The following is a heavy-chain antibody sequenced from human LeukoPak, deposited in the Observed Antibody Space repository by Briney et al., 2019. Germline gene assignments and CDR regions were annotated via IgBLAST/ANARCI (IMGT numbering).Heavy chain of an antibody. D-gene: IGHD5-18*01. CDR3: ARSNVDIAMHPLDY. CDR1: GGSITSSNYY. CDR2: IYYSGST. Sequence: SETLSLACSVSGGSITSSNYYWGWIRQPPGKGLEWIGNIYYSGSTYYNPSLKSRVTISVDTSKNQFSLKLSSVTAADTAVYYCARSNVDIAMHPLDYWGQGTLVTVSS. V-gene: IGHV4-39*01. J-gene: IGHJ4*02.